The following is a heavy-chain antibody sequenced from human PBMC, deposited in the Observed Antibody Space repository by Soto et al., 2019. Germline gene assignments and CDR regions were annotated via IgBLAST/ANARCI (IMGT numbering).Heavy chain of an antibody. CDR3: ARDRDSSSPWGFDY. V-gene: IGHV4-31*03. CDR2: IYYSGGT. Sequence: PSETLSLTCTVSGGSISSGGYYWSWIRQHPGKGLEWIGYIYYSGGTYYNPSLKSRVTISVDTSKNQFSLKLSPVTAADTAVYYCARDRDSSSPWGFDYWGQGTLVTVSS. CDR1: GGSISSGGYY. J-gene: IGHJ4*02. D-gene: IGHD6-6*01.